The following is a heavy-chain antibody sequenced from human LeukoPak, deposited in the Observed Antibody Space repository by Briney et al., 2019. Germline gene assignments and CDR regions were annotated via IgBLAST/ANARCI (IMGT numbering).Heavy chain of an antibody. D-gene: IGHD1-14*01. V-gene: IGHV3-21*01. CDR3: ARGSGAFDI. CDR1: GFTFNSYG. CDR2: ISSSSNYI. Sequence: GGSLRLSCVTSGFTFNSYGMSWVRQAPGKGLEWVSSISSSSNYIYYADSMKGRFTISRDNAKNSLYLQMNSLRAEDTAMYYCARGSGAFDIWGQGTMVTVSS. J-gene: IGHJ3*02.